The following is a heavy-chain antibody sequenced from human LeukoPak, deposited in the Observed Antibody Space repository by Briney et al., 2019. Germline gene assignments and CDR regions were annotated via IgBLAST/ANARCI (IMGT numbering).Heavy chain of an antibody. CDR2: IKQDGSEK. CDR3: ARDIVVVTALLDY. V-gene: IGHV3-7*01. Sequence: GGSLRLSCAASGLTFSSYWMSWVRQAPGKGLEWVANIKQDGSEKYYVDSVKGRFTISRDNAKNSLYLQMNSLRAEDTAVYYCARDIVVVTALLDYWGQGTLVTVSS. J-gene: IGHJ4*02. D-gene: IGHD2-21*02. CDR1: GLTFSSYW.